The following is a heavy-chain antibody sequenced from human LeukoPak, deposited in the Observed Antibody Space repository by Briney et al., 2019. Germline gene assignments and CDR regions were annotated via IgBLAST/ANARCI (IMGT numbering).Heavy chain of an antibody. D-gene: IGHD2-15*01. V-gene: IGHV3-48*03. CDR3: ATGRYCSGGSCPTLAWYFDL. Sequence: GGSLRLSCAASGFTFSSYEMNWVRQAPGKGLEWVSYISSSGSTIYYADSVKGRFTISRDNAKNSLYLQMNSLRAEDTAVYYCATGRYCSGGSCPTLAWYFDLWGRGTLVTVSS. J-gene: IGHJ2*01. CDR2: ISSSGSTI. CDR1: GFTFSSYE.